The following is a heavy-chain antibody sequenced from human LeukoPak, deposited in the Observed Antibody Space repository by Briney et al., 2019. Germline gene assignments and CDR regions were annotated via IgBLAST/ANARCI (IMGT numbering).Heavy chain of an antibody. Sequence: KSGGSLRLSCVASGFSISDYYMAWIRQGPGKGLEWLSYISGGSEYISYADSVKGRFTISRDNAKQSLSLQMNSLRAEDTAVYYCATGSQIREADYWGQGTLVTVSS. J-gene: IGHJ4*02. D-gene: IGHD3-10*01. CDR2: ISGGSEYI. CDR1: GFSISDYY. CDR3: ATGSQIREADY. V-gene: IGHV3-11*01.